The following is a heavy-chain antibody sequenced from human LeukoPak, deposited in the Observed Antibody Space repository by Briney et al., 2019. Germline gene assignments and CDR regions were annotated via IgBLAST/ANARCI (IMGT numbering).Heavy chain of an antibody. CDR2: IRYDGSNK. CDR1: GFTFSSYG. CDR3: ARSDITAFDI. D-gene: IGHD2-15*01. V-gene: IGHV3-30*02. J-gene: IGHJ3*02. Sequence: GGSLRLSCAASGFTFSSYGMHWVRQAPGKGLEWVAFIRYDGSNKYYADSVKGRFTISRDNSKNTLYLQMNRLRAEDTAVYYCARSDITAFDIWGQGTMVTVSS.